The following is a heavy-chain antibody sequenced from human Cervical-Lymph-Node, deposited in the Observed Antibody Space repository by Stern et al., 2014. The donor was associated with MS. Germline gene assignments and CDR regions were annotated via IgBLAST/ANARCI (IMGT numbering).Heavy chain of an antibody. CDR3: ARSGIAAAGRRYHPGRSVFDY. CDR1: GFTFSSYA. CDR2: ISYDGSNK. Sequence: VQLVESGGGVVQPGRSLRLSCAASGFTFSSYAMHWVRQAPGKGLEWVAVISYDGSNKYYADSVKGRFTISRDNSKNTLYLQMNSLRAEDTAVYYCARSGIAAAGRRYHPGRSVFDYWGQGTLVTVSS. V-gene: IGHV3-30-3*01. J-gene: IGHJ4*02. D-gene: IGHD6-13*01.